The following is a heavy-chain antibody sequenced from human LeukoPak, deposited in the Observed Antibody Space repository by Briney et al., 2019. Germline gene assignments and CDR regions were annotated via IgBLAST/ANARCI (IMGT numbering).Heavy chain of an antibody. CDR3: ARGGSYTRWHY. V-gene: IGHV3-48*01. D-gene: IGHD1-26*01. CDR1: GFTFSNYG. J-gene: IGHJ4*02. CDR2: ISSSSSTM. Sequence: GGSLRLSCAASGFTFSNYGMSWVRQAPAKGLEWVSYISSSSSTMSYADSVKGRFTISRDNAKNSLYLQMNSLRAEDTAVYYCARGGSYTRWHYWGQGTLVTVSS.